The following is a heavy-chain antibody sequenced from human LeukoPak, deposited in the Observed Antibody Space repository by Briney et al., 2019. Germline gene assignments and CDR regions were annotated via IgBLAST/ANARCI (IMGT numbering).Heavy chain of an antibody. CDR2: MNPNSGNT. CDR3: ARGLRNWFDP. J-gene: IGHJ5*02. V-gene: IGHV1-8*03. CDR1: GYTFTIYD. Sequence: ASVTVSCTASGYTFTIYDINWVRQATGQGLEWMGWMNPNSGNTGYAQKFQGRVTITRNTSISTAYMEPSSLRSEDTAVYYCARGLRNWFDPWGQGTLVTVSS.